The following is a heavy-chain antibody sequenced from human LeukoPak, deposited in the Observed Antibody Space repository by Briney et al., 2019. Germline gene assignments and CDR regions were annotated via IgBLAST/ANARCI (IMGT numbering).Heavy chain of an antibody. V-gene: IGHV6-1*01. J-gene: IGHJ4*02. D-gene: IGHD2/OR15-2a*01. CDR1: GDSVSSYSAA. CDR2: TYFRSTWYS. CDR3: ARGTFLDY. Sequence: PSQTLSLTCAISGDSVSSYSAAWNWIRQSPSRGLEWLGRTYFRSTWYSDYAESVKSRLTINPDTSKNQFSLQLTSVTPEDTAVYYCARGTFLDYWGQGTLVTVSS.